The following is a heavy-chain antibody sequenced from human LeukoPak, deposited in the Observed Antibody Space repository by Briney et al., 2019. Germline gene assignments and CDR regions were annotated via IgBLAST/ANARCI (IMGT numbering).Heavy chain of an antibody. J-gene: IGHJ4*02. CDR1: GYTFTSYG. Sequence: SVKVSCKASGYTFTSYGISWVRQAPGQGLEWMGGIIPIFGTANYAQKFQGRVTMTRATSISTAYMELSSLTFEDTAVYYCTRSVRNGHIDYWGQGTLVTASS. CDR2: IIPIFGTA. CDR3: TRSVRNGHIDY. V-gene: IGHV1-69*05. D-gene: IGHD2-8*01.